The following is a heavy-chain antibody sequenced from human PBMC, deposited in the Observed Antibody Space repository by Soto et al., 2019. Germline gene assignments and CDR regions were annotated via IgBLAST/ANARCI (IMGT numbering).Heavy chain of an antibody. Sequence: SETLSLTCTVSGGSISSSSYYWGWIRQPPGKGLEWIGSIYYSGSTYYNPSLKSRVTISVDTSKNQFSLKLSSVTAADTAVYYCARHNRPDGGYGMYVWGQGTTVTVSS. J-gene: IGHJ6*02. CDR1: GGSISSSSYY. CDR3: ARHNRPDGGYGMYV. CDR2: IYYSGST. D-gene: IGHD2-15*01. V-gene: IGHV4-39*01.